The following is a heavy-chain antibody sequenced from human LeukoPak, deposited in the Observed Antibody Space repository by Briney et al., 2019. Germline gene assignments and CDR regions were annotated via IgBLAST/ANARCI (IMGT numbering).Heavy chain of an antibody. CDR2: IIPILGTA. Sequence: SVKVSCKASGGTFSSYAISWVRQAPGQGLEWMGRIIPILGTANYAQKFQGRVTITADKSTSTAYMELSSLRSEDTAVYYCARGKDDSSGYQEVLFYYYYGMDVWGQGTTVTVSS. CDR1: GGTFSSYA. CDR3: ARGKDDSSGYQEVLFYYYYGMDV. D-gene: IGHD3-22*01. V-gene: IGHV1-69*04. J-gene: IGHJ6*02.